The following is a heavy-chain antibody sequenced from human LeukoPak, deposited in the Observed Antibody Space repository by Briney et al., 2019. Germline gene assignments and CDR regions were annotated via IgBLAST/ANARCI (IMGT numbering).Heavy chain of an antibody. Sequence: SETLSLTCTVSGGSISSYYWSWIRQPVGKGLEWIGRFYISGSTNYNPSIKSRVNMSVDTSKNQFSLKLNSVTAADTAVYYCARGVPYGPSYEFFDYWGQGTLVTVSS. CDR1: GGSISSYY. D-gene: IGHD3-10*01. J-gene: IGHJ4*02. CDR3: ARGVPYGPSYEFFDY. CDR2: FYISGST. V-gene: IGHV4-4*07.